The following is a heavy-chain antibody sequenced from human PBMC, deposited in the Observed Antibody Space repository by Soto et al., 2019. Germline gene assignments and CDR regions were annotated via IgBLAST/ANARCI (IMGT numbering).Heavy chain of an antibody. J-gene: IGHJ4*02. CDR1: GGNYY. Sequence: QVQLQESGPGLVKPSETLSLTCTVSGGNYYWSWIRQPPGKELEWIGYISYSGSTHYNPSLKGRVTISIDTSKNQFSLNLNSVTGADSAVYYCARAENRGSNSRGPLDSWGQGALVTVSS. CDR2: ISYSGST. D-gene: IGHD1-1*01. V-gene: IGHV4-59*01. CDR3: ARAENRGSNSRGPLDS.